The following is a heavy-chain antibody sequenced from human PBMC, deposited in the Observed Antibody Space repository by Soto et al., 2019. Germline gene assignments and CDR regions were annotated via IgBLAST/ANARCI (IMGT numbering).Heavy chain of an antibody. Sequence: GGSLRLSCAASGFTFSTYGMRWVRQAPGKGLKWVSTISGSGGGTYYADSVKGRFTISRDNMKNTLYLQMSSLRADDTAVYYCAKGAIEDYYESSGYYNYWGQGTQVTVSS. CDR2: ISGSGGGT. V-gene: IGHV3-23*01. CDR1: GFTFSTYG. CDR3: AKGAIEDYYESSGYYNY. D-gene: IGHD3-22*01. J-gene: IGHJ4*02.